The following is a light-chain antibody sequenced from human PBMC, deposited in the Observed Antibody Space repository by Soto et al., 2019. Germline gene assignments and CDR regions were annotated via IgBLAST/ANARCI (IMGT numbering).Light chain of an antibody. CDR1: SSDVGNCNC. Sequence: QSALTQPASVSGSPGQSITISCTGASSDVGNCNCVSWYQQHPGKAPKLMIYEVSNRPSGVSDRFSGSKAGNTASLTISGLQAEDEADYYCSLFTTSSTWVFGGGTKLTVL. J-gene: IGLJ3*02. V-gene: IGLV2-14*01. CDR3: SLFTTSSTWV. CDR2: EVS.